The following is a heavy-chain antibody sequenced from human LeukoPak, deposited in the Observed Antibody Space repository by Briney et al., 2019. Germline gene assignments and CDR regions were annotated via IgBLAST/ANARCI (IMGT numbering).Heavy chain of an antibody. CDR3: ARGWYSTRLTWSDY. Sequence: GGSLRLSCAASGFTFSSHSMNWVRQAPGKGLEWVSYISSSSGPIYYADSVKGRFTISRDNAKNSLYLQMNSLRAEDTAVYFCARGWYSTRLTWSDYWGQGTLVTVSS. V-gene: IGHV3-48*01. CDR1: GFTFSSHS. J-gene: IGHJ4*02. D-gene: IGHD1-26*01. CDR2: ISSSSGPI.